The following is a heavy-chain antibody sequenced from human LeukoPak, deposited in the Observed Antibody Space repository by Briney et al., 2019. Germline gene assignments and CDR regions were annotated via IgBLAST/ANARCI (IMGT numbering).Heavy chain of an antibody. CDR1: GGSFSGYY. Sequence: SETLSLTCAVYGGSFSGYYWSWIRQPPGKGLEWIGEINHSGSTNYNPSLKSRVTISVDTSKNQFSLKLSSVTAADTAVYYCARHNGVWQLVAYYYYMDVWGKGTTVTVSS. CDR3: ARHNGVWQLVAYYYYMDV. D-gene: IGHD6-6*01. CDR2: INHSGST. J-gene: IGHJ6*03. V-gene: IGHV4-34*01.